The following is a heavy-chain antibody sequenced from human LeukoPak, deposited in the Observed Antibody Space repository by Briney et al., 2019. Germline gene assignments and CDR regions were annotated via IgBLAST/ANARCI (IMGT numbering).Heavy chain of an antibody. CDR3: ARDRSGSYLFDY. V-gene: IGHV4-59*01. CDR2: IYYSGST. Sequence: SETLSLTCTVSGGSISSYYWSWIRQPPGKGLEWIGYIYYSGSTNYNPSLKSRVTISVDTSKNQFSLKLSSVTAADTAVHYCARDRSGSYLFDYWGQGTLVTVSS. J-gene: IGHJ4*02. CDR1: GGSISSYY. D-gene: IGHD1-26*01.